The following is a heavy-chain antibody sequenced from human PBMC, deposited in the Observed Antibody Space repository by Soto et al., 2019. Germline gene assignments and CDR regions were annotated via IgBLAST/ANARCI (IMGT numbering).Heavy chain of an antibody. CDR2: ISAYNGNT. CDR1: GYTFTSYG. J-gene: IGHJ6*02. V-gene: IGHV1-18*01. CDR3: AKDIPDTAPLRHMGV. Sequence: ASVKFSCKASGYTFTSYGISWVRQAPGQGLEWMGWISAYNGNTNYAQKLQGRVTMTTDTSRSTAYMELRSMRTDDTPVYYCAKDIPDTAPLRHMGVWGQGTTVPVSS. D-gene: IGHD5-18*01.